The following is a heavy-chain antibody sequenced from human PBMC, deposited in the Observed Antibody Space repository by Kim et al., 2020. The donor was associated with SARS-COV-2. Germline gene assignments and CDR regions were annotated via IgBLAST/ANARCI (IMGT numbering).Heavy chain of an antibody. Sequence: SQTLSLTCAISGDSVSSNNAAWNWIRQSPSRVLEWLGRTYHRSKWYSDYAVSVKSRITINPDTSKNQFSLQLNFVTPEDTAVYYCARGDGFIGWDWGQGTLVIVSS. J-gene: IGHJ4*02. D-gene: IGHD6-19*01. CDR1: GDSVSSNNAA. V-gene: IGHV6-1*01. CDR2: TYHRSKWYS. CDR3: ARGDGFIGWD.